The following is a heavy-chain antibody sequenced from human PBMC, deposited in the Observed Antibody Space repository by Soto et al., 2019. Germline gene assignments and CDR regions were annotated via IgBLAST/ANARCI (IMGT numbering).Heavy chain of an antibody. V-gene: IGHV4-59*01. Sequence: SVTLSLTCTVSGGSISGYYWGLIRQPPGRGLEWIGDIYYRGSTNYNPSLESRVAISIDTSKTQFSLKVSSVTAADTAVYYCTTDSYFNLKLVRFDYWGLGTLVTVSS. D-gene: IGHD1-7*01. CDR1: GGSISGYY. J-gene: IGHJ4*01. CDR3: TTDSYFNLKLVRFDY. CDR2: IYYRGST.